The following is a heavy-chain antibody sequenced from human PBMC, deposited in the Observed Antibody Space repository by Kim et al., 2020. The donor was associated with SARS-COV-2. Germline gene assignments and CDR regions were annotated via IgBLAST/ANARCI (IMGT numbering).Heavy chain of an antibody. V-gene: IGHV1-24*01. J-gene: IGHJ6*02. Sequence: ASVKVSCKVSGYTLTELSMHWVRQAPGKGLEWMGGFDPEDGETIYAQKFQGRVTMTEDTSTDTAYMELSSLRSEDTAVYYCATSPARRWLAQYYYYSMDVWGQGTTVTVSS. CDR3: ATSPARRWLAQYYYYSMDV. D-gene: IGHD6-19*01. CDR2: FDPEDGET. CDR1: GYTLTELS.